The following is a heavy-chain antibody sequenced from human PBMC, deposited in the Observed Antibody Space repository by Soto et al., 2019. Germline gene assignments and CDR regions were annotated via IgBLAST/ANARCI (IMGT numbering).Heavy chain of an antibody. CDR3: ARLRRRHQLVPYYYYGMDV. CDR1: GYTFTSYG. CDR2: ISAYNGNT. D-gene: IGHD6-13*01. J-gene: IGHJ6*02. V-gene: IGHV1-18*01. Sequence: QVQLVQSGAEVKKPGASVKVSCKASGYTFTSYGISWVRQAPGQGLEWMGWISAYNGNTNYAQKLQGRVTMTTDTSTSTAYMELRSLRSDDTAVYYCARLRRRHQLVPYYYYGMDVWGQGTTVTVSS.